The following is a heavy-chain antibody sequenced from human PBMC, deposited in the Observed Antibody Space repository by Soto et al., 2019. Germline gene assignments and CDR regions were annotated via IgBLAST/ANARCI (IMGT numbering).Heavy chain of an antibody. D-gene: IGHD3-22*01. Sequence: SETLSLTCTVSGGSISSSSHYWAWIRQPPGKGLEWIGNIDNRGSTYYNPSLKSRVTISVDTSKNQFSLKLSSVTAADTAVYYCGRWGGGLAPDSRAYYYTWLEPWGQGTLVTVSS. CDR1: GGSISSSSHY. CDR2: IDNRGST. CDR3: GRWGGGLAPDSRAYYYTWLEP. V-gene: IGHV4-39*01. J-gene: IGHJ5*02.